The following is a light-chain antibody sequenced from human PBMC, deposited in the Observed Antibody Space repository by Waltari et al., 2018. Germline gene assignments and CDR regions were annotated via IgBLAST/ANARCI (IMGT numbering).Light chain of an antibody. CDR2: KVF. CDR3: TQATHWPLT. CDR1: QSLVHSDGNTY. V-gene: IGKV2-30*02. Sequence: DVVMTQSPLSLPVTLGQPASISCRSSQSLVHSDGNTYLNWFQQRPGQSPRRLIYKVFNRDSGVPDRFSGSGSGTDFTLKISRVEAEDVGVYYCTQATHWPLTFGQGTKVEIK. J-gene: IGKJ1*01.